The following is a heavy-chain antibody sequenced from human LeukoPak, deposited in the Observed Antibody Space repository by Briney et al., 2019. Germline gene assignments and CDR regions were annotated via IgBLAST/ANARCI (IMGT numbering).Heavy chain of an antibody. J-gene: IGHJ4*02. CDR2: IYPGDCDT. D-gene: IGHD2-21*02. V-gene: IGHV5-51*01. Sequence: GESLQISCKGSGCSFSNYWIGWGRRMAGKGGEWMGIIYPGDCDTRYSPSFQGQVTISADQSISTAYLQWSNLKASDTAMYYCARPLSGGDPPGYWGQGTLVTVSS. CDR1: GCSFSNYW. CDR3: ARPLSGGDPPGY.